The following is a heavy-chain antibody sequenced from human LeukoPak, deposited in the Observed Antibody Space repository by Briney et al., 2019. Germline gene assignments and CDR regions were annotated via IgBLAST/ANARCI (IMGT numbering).Heavy chain of an antibody. CDR1: GGTFSSYA. J-gene: IGHJ3*02. D-gene: IGHD3-9*01. CDR3: ARNFDWSTGAFDI. V-gene: IGHV1-69*01. Sequence: GSSVKVPCKASGGTFSSYAISWVRQAPGQGLEWMGGIIPIFGTPNYAQKFQGRVTITADESTSTAYMELSSLRSEDTAVYYCARNFDWSTGAFDIWGQGTMVTVSS. CDR2: IIPIFGTP.